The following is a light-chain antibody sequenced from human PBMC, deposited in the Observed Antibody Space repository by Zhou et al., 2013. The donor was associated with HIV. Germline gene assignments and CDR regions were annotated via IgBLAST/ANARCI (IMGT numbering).Light chain of an antibody. CDR1: QDITKD. Sequence: DIVMTQSPSSLSASVGDNVTITCQASQDITKDLSWYHQNPGKVPKVLIYDASTLDSGVPLRFNGSGSGTEFTLTINNLQPEDVGIYFCQQFDNLPWTFGQGTKV. CDR2: DAS. V-gene: IGKV1-33*01. CDR3: QQFDNLPWT. J-gene: IGKJ1*01.